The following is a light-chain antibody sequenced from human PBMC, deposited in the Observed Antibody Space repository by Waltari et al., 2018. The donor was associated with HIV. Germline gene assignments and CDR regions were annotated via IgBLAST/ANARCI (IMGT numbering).Light chain of an antibody. J-gene: IGLJ1*01. CDR2: NNC. Sequence: QSVLTQPPSVSGAPGQRVTISCTGSSSNIGAGFDVHWYQQLPGTAPKLLIYNNCLRPAGVPDRFSGSKSGTSASLAITGLQAEDEADYYGQSYDSSLSGSDVFGTGTKVTVL. CDR1: SSNIGAGFD. V-gene: IGLV1-40*01. CDR3: QSYDSSLSGSDV.